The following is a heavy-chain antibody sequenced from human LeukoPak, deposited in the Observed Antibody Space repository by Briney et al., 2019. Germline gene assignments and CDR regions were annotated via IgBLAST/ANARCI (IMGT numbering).Heavy chain of an antibody. Sequence: GGSLRLSCAASGFNLGDYYMSWIRQAPGKGLEWVSYITFSGSTVYYADSVKGRFTISKDNAKNSLYLQMNSLRAEDTAIYFCARETAHSSSWYDHWGQGTLVTVSS. J-gene: IGHJ5*02. V-gene: IGHV3-11*01. CDR1: GFNLGDYY. D-gene: IGHD6-13*01. CDR3: ARETAHSSSWYDH. CDR2: ITFSGSTV.